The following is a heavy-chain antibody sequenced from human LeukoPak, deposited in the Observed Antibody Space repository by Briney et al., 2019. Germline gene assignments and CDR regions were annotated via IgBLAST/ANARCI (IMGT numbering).Heavy chain of an antibody. CDR2: IYYSGTT. D-gene: IGHD3-10*01. Sequence: PSETLSLTCTVSGGSISSTAYYWGWIRQTPARGLEWIATIYYSGTTYYNPSLESRVTISVDTSKNQFSLKLSSVTAADTSVYYCSRQGVRGTYYYAMDVWGQGTTVTVSS. CDR3: SRQGVRGTYYYAMDV. J-gene: IGHJ6*02. CDR1: GGSISSTAYY. V-gene: IGHV4-39*01.